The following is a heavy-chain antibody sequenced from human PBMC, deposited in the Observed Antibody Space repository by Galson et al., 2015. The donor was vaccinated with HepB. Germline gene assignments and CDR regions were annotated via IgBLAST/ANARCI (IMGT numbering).Heavy chain of an antibody. Sequence: SLRLSCAASGFTFSSYGMHWVRQAPGKGLEWVAVIWYDGSNKYYADSVKGRFTISRDNSKNTLYLQMNSLRAEDTAVYYCARDSKSWYFDLWGRGTLVTVSS. J-gene: IGHJ2*01. CDR3: ARDSKSWYFDL. CDR2: IWYDGSNK. V-gene: IGHV3-33*01. CDR1: GFTFSSYG.